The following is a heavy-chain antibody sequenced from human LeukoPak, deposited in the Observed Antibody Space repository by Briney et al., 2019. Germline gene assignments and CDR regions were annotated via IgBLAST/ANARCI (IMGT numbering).Heavy chain of an antibody. CDR2: IYYSGST. CDR3: ARNARYFDWFYFDY. CDR1: GGSISSYY. Sequence: PSETLSLTCTVPGGSISSYYWSWIRQPPGKGLEWIGYIYYSGSTNYNPSLKSRVNISVDTSKNQFSLKLSSVTAADTAVYYCARNARYFDWFYFDYWGQGTLVTVSS. J-gene: IGHJ4*02. D-gene: IGHD3-9*01. V-gene: IGHV4-59*01.